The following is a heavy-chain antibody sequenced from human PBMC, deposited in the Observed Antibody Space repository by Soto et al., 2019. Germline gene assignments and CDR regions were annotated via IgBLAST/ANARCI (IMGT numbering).Heavy chain of an antibody. V-gene: IGHV4-61*01. D-gene: IGHD3-10*01. CDR1: GDSVTSVSDY. J-gene: IGHJ6*02. CDR2: IYYSGSA. Sequence: PSETLSLTCTVSGDSVTSVSDYWSCMRQPPGKGLEWIGYIYYSGSADYNPSLGSRVTISIDTSKNQFSLKLTSVTAADTAVYYCARGVGFGYYYYHMDLWGQGTTVTVSS. CDR3: ARGVGFGYYYYHMDL.